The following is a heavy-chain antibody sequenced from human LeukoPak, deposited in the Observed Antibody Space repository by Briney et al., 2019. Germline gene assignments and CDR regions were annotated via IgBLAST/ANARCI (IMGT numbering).Heavy chain of an antibody. D-gene: IGHD3-22*01. J-gene: IGHJ4*02. CDR2: IIPIFGTA. CDR1: GGTFSSYA. Sequence: GASVKVSCKASGGTFSSYAISWVRQAPGQGLEWMGGIIPIFGTANYAQKFQGRVTITADESTSTAYMELSSLRSEDTAVYYCARGSVDYDSSAYLLDYWGQGTLVTVSS. V-gene: IGHV1-69*13. CDR3: ARGSVDYDSSAYLLDY.